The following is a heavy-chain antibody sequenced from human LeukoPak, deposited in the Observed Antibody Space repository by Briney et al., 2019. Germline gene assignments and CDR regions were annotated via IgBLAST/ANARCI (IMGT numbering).Heavy chain of an antibody. CDR2: ISSSSSYI. CDR3: ASDRLLWFGELSRYYYGMDV. J-gene: IGHJ6*04. CDR1: GFTFRSYS. Sequence: PGGALRLSCAASGFTFRSYSMNWVRQAPGKGLEGVSSISSSSSYIYYADSVKGRFTISRDNAKNSLYLQMNSLRAEDTAVYYCASDRLLWFGELSRYYYGMDVWGKGTTVTVSS. V-gene: IGHV3-21*01. D-gene: IGHD3-10*01.